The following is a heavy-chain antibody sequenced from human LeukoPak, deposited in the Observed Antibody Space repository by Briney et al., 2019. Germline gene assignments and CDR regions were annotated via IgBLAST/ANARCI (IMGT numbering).Heavy chain of an antibody. V-gene: IGHV1-18*01. CDR3: ARGRKNYYNSSGYYTDAFDI. D-gene: IGHD3-22*01. CDR1: GYTFTSYG. CDR2: ISAYNGNT. J-gene: IGHJ3*02. Sequence: ASVKVSCKASGYTFTSYGISWVRLAPGQGLEWMGWISAYNGNTNYAQKLQGRVTMTTDTSTSTAYLELRSLRSDDTAVYYCARGRKNYYNSSGYYTDAFDIWGQGTMVTVSS.